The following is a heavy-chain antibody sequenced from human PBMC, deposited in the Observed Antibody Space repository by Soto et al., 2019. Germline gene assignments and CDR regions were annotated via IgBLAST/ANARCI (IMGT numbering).Heavy chain of an antibody. CDR1: GGSISSVNYY. J-gene: IGHJ4*02. CDR3: ARDTGGYFDP. D-gene: IGHD3-16*01. Sequence: TLSLTCTVSGGSISSVNYYWSWIRQHPGKGLEWIGYIYYSGSTYYNPSLKSRVTISVDTSKNQFSLKLSSVTAADTAVYYCARDTGGYFDPWGQGTLVTVSS. CDR2: IYYSGST. V-gene: IGHV4-31*03.